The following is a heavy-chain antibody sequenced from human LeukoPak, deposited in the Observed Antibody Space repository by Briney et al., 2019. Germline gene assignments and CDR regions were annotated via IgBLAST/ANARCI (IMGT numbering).Heavy chain of an antibody. CDR1: GFTFSSYG. Sequence: PGRSLRLSCAASGFTFSSYGMHGVPQAPGKGLECVAVISYDGSNKYYADSVKGRFTISRDNSKNTLYLQMNSLRAEDTAVYYCAKDLARGQWLEYELPDDYWGQGTLVTVSS. V-gene: IGHV3-30*18. CDR3: AKDLARGQWLEYELPDDY. D-gene: IGHD6-19*01. CDR2: ISYDGSNK. J-gene: IGHJ4*02.